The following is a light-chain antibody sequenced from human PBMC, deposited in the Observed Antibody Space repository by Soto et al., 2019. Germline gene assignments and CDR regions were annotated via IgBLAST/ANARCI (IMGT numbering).Light chain of an antibody. V-gene: IGKV3-15*01. Sequence: EIVMTQSPATLSVSPGERATLSCWASQSVSSHVACYQQKPGQAPRLLIYGASTRGTGIPARISGSGSGTDFTLTISRLQSEDFAVYYCQQYNNSPWTFGQGTKVDI. J-gene: IGKJ1*01. CDR2: GAS. CDR1: QSVSSH. CDR3: QQYNNSPWT.